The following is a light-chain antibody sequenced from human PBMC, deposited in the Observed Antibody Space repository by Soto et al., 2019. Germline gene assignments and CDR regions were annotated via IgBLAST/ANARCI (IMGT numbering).Light chain of an antibody. CDR2: DAS. V-gene: IGKV3-20*01. Sequence: EVVLTQSPGTLSLSPGEGATLSCRASQIVTGNYLAWYQQKPGQAPRLLMYDASTRATGIPDRFSGSGSGTDFTLIISRLEPEDFAVYYCQQYGYSPITFGQGTRLENK. CDR1: QIVTGNY. CDR3: QQYGYSPIT. J-gene: IGKJ5*01.